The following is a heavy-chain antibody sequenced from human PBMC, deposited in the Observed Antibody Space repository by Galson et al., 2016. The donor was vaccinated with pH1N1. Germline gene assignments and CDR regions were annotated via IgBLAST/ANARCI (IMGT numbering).Heavy chain of an antibody. J-gene: IGHJ5*02. Sequence: TLSLTCTVSSGTTISNERLYWSWIRQPAGKGPEWLGRIYPNGDTIYNPSLMSRVTLLLDTSKNQFSLKLNSVTAADTAIYYCARDQGVNNWNDGSRWFDPRGQGILVTVSS. CDR1: SGTTISNERLY. D-gene: IGHD1-1*01. CDR3: ARDQGVNNWNDGSRWFDP. V-gene: IGHV4-61*02. CDR2: IYPNGDT.